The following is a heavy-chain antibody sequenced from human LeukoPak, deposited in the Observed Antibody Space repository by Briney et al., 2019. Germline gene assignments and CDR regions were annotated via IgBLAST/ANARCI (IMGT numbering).Heavy chain of an antibody. CDR3: ARSSGYTNNWPPLGY. CDR1: GGSLSSDY. Sequence: PSETLSLTCTVSGGSLSSDYWNWIRQPPGKGLEWIGYIYTSGSTNYNPSLKSQVTISVDTSKNQFSLKLSSVTAADTAVYFCARSSGYTNNWPPLGYWGQGTLVTVSS. J-gene: IGHJ4*02. CDR2: IYTSGST. D-gene: IGHD1-1*01. V-gene: IGHV4-4*09.